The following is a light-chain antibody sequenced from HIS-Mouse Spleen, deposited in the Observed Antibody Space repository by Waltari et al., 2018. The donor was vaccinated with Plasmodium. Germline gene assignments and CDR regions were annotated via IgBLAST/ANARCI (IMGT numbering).Light chain of an antibody. CDR1: SSDVGSYNL. V-gene: IGLV2-23*03. J-gene: IGLJ2*01. CDR2: EGS. CDR3: CSYAGSSTFVV. Sequence: QSALTQPASVSGSPGQSITISCTGTSSDVGSYNLVSWYQQHPGKAPKLMIYEGSKRPSWVSHRFSGSKSGNTASLTISGLQAEDEADYYCCSYAGSSTFVVFGGGTKLTVL.